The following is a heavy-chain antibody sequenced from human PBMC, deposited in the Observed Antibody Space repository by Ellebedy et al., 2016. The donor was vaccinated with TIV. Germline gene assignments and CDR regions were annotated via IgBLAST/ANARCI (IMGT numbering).Heavy chain of an antibody. CDR2: ISGDGNT. Sequence: GESLKISCVASGFTLSSHWMHWVRQAPGKGLVWVSRISGDGNTKYADSVKGRFTISRDNAKNTLYLEMNSLRAEDTAVYYCARDRRQQLDPYYYGMDVWGLGTTVTVSS. V-gene: IGHV3-74*03. CDR3: ARDRRQQLDPYYYGMDV. J-gene: IGHJ6*02. CDR1: GFTLSSHW. D-gene: IGHD6-13*01.